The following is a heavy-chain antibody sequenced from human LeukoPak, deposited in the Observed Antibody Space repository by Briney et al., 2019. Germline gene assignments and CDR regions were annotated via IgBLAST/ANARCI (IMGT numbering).Heavy chain of an antibody. CDR1: GGSISSGGYY. Sequence: HPSETLSLTCTVSGGSISSGGYYWSWVRQAPGKGLEWVSAISGSGGSTYYADSVKGRFTISRDNSKNTLYLQMNSLRAEDTAVYYCANTYDYVTGMDVWGQGTTVTVSS. V-gene: IGHV3-23*01. D-gene: IGHD3-16*01. J-gene: IGHJ6*02. CDR3: ANTYDYVTGMDV. CDR2: ISGSGGST.